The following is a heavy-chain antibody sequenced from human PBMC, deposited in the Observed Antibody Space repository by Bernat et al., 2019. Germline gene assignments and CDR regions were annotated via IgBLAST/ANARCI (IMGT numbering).Heavy chain of an antibody. J-gene: IGHJ4*02. Sequence: QVQLVQSGAEVKKPGASVKVSCKASGYTFTSYYMHWVRQAPGQGLEWMGIINPSGGSTSYAQKFQGRVTMTRDTSTSTVYMELSSLRSEDTAVYYCASEAPPIDYYGSGSTLSYWGQGTLVTVSS. D-gene: IGHD3-10*01. V-gene: IGHV1-46*01. CDR2: INPSGGST. CDR3: ASEAPPIDYYGSGSTLSY. CDR1: GYTFTSYY.